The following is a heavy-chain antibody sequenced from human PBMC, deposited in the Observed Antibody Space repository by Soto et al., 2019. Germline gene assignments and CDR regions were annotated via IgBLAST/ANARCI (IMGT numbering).Heavy chain of an antibody. CDR2: IYWAEDK. CDR1: GFSLSTRGVA. V-gene: IGHV2-5*02. CDR3: AQRPRGYAYYFDY. D-gene: IGHD5-12*01. Sequence: QITLKESGPTLVKPTQTLTLTCTFSGFSLSTRGVAVGWFRQPPGKALEWLALIYWAEDKWYSPSLKRRLTITDDTSKIQVVLTMTNMDPVDTATSSCAQRPRGYAYYFDYWGHGTLVTVSS. J-gene: IGHJ4*01.